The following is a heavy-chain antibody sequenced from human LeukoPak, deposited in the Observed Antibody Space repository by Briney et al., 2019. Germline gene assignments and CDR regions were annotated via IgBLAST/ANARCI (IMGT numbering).Heavy chain of an antibody. Sequence: GGSLRLSCAASGFSFSSYGMHWVRQAPGKGLEWVAVISYDASNNYYADSVKGRFTIARDNDKNTLYLQINSLRVVYTAVYYCARDRDCSSTSCYNAFDVWGQGTMVTVSS. D-gene: IGHD2-2*02. CDR1: GFSFSSYG. CDR3: ARDRDCSSTSCYNAFDV. CDR2: ISYDASNN. J-gene: IGHJ3*01. V-gene: IGHV3-30*03.